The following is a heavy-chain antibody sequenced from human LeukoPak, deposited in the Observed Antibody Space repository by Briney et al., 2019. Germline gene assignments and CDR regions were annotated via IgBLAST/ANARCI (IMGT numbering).Heavy chain of an antibody. D-gene: IGHD4-23*01. J-gene: IGHJ4*02. V-gene: IGHV4-59*01. CDR1: GGSISSYY. CDR3: ARVGVDYSGNIIKYYFDY. CDR2: IYYSGST. Sequence: SETLSLTCTVSGGSISSYYWSWIRQPPGKGLEWIGYIYYSGSTNYNPSLKSRVIISVDTSKNQFSLKMSPVIAADTAVYYCARVGVDYSGNIIKYYFDYWGQGTLVTVSS.